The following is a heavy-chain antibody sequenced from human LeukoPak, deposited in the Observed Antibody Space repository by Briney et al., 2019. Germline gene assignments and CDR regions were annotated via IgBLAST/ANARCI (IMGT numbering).Heavy chain of an antibody. CDR3: AKDLDIVATITGN. CDR2: VSGSGGST. D-gene: IGHD5-12*01. V-gene: IGHV3-23*01. CDR1: GFTFSSYA. J-gene: IGHJ4*02. Sequence: GESLRLSCAASGFTFSSYAMSWVRQAPGKGLEWVSGVSGSGGSTYYADSVKGRFTISRDNSRNTLYLQMNSLRAEDTAVYYCAKDLDIVATITGNWGQGTLVTVSS.